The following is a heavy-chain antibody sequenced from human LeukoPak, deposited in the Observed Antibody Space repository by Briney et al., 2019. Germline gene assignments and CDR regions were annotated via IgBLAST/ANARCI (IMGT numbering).Heavy chain of an antibody. CDR2: IYYSGST. Sequence: KPSETLSLTCTVSGGSISSYYWSWIRQPPGKGLEWIGYIYYSGSTNYNPSLKSRVTISVDTSKNQFSLKLSSVTAADTAVYYCARDREAGYSYGYDAFDIWGQGTMVTVSS. CDR1: GGSISSYY. V-gene: IGHV4-59*01. D-gene: IGHD5-18*01. CDR3: ARDREAGYSYGYDAFDI. J-gene: IGHJ3*02.